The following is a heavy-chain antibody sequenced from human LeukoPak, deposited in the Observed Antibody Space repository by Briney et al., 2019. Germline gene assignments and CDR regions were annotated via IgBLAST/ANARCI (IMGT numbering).Heavy chain of an antibody. D-gene: IGHD1-1*01. CDR3: VRENWYYDY. J-gene: IGHJ4*02. V-gene: IGHV1-2*02. Sequence: ASVKVSCKASGYSFNNYYIHWVRQAPGQGLEWVGWMYPKNGGTNYAQNFQGRVTLTRDTSITTAYMELSSLNSDDTALYYCVRENWYYDYWGQGTLLTVSS. CDR1: GYSFNNYY. CDR2: MYPKNGGT.